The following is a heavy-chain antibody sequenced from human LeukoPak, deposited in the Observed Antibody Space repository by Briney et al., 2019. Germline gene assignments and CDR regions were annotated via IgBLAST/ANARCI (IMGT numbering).Heavy chain of an antibody. CDR3: ARAVATLGATIPTS. V-gene: IGHV1-46*01. J-gene: IGHJ5*02. CDR2: VYSVSGSS. D-gene: IGHD3-16*01. Sequence: GASVKISCTTCRDAFTGNHFHWVGRAPCQGIEWMGNVYSVSGSSSLAQQFQDRVTLTREKSTSTVYLQLTELTSADTAVFYCARAVATLGATIPTSWGQGTRVTVAS. CDR1: RDAFTGNH.